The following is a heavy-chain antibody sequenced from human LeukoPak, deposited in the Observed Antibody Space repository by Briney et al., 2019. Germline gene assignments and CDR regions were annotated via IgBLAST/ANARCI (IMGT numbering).Heavy chain of an antibody. CDR2: IYYSGST. CDR3: TRLGEYVSGSYYKPFDY. Sequence: SETLSLTCTVSGGSISSYYWSWIRQPPGKGLEWIGYIYYSGSTNYNPSRKSRVTISVDTSKNQFSLELSSVTVADTAVYYCTRLGEYVSGSYYKPFDYWGQGTLVTVSS. CDR1: GGSISSYY. J-gene: IGHJ4*02. D-gene: IGHD3-10*01. V-gene: IGHV4-59*01.